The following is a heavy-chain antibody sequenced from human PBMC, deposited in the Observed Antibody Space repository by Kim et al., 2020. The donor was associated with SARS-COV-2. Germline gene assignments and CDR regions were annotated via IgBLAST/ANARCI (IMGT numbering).Heavy chain of an antibody. J-gene: IGHJ4*02. CDR2: ITGSGTYT. CDR3: ARSGILPLYFDS. D-gene: IGHD3-3*02. Sequence: GGSLRLSCTASGFSVSGYYLSWVRQAPGKGLEWVSDITGSGTYTNYAESVKGRFTISRDNGKNSLYLQMNSLRAEDTAVYYCARSGILPLYFDSWGQGTLVTVSS. V-gene: IGHV3-11*03. CDR1: GFSVSGYY.